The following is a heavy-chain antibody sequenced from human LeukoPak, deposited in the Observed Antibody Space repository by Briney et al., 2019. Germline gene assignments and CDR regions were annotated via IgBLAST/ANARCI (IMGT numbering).Heavy chain of an antibody. V-gene: IGHV3-23*01. CDR1: GFTFSSYA. J-gene: IGHJ4*02. CDR2: ISASGGST. Sequence: GSLRLSCAASGFTFSSYAMSWVRQAPGKGLEWVSGISASGGSTYFVDSVKGRFTISRDKSQNTLYLQMNSLKTEDTAVYYCAKDLRPDYWGQGTLVTVSS. CDR3: AKDLRPDY.